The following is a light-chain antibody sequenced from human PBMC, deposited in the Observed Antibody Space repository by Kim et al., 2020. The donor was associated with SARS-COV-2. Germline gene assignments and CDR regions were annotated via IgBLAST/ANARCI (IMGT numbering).Light chain of an antibody. V-gene: IGLV3-1*01. CDR1: KLGDKY. Sequence: SYELTQPPSVSVSPGQTASITCSGDKLGDKYACWYQQKPGQSPVLVIYQDSKRPSGIPERFSGSNSGNTATLTISGTQAMDEADYYCQAWDSSTARYVFGTGTKVNVL. CDR2: QDS. J-gene: IGLJ1*01. CDR3: QAWDSSTARYV.